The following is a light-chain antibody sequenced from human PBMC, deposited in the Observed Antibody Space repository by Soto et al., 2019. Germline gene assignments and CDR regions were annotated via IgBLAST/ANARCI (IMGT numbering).Light chain of an antibody. Sequence: EVVLTQSPATLSVSPGERATLSCRASRSVSSNLAWYQQKPGQAPRLLIYGASSRATGIPDRFSGSGSGTDFTFTISRLEPEDFAVYYCQQCGSSPWTFGQGTKVDIK. CDR2: GAS. V-gene: IGKV3-20*01. CDR1: RSVSSN. J-gene: IGKJ1*01. CDR3: QQCGSSPWT.